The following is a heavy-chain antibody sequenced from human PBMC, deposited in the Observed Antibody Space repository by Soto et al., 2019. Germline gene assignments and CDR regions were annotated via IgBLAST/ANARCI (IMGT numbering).Heavy chain of an antibody. J-gene: IGHJ4*02. CDR2: IGTAGDT. CDR1: GLTFSTYG. V-gene: IGHV3-13*01. D-gene: IGHD5-18*01. Sequence: VQLVESGGGLVQPGGSLRLSCAASGLTFSTYGMHWVRQATGKGLEWVSGIGTAGDTYYPDSVKGRFTISRENAKNSLYLQMNSLRAEDTAVYYCARGGRGYTDGTASRGLDYWGQGTLVTVSS. CDR3: ARGGRGYTDGTASRGLDY.